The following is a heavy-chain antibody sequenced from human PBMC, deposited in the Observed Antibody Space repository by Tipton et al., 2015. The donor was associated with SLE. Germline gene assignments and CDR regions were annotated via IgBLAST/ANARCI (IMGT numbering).Heavy chain of an antibody. V-gene: IGHV4-39*07. J-gene: IGHJ4*02. D-gene: IGHD4-23*01. CDR1: GDSMSSSSHY. CDR2: IYYSGST. CDR3: ARGDPTVVAPDY. Sequence: TLSLTCSVSGDSMSSSSHYWGWIRQSPGKGLEWIGSIYYSGSTYYNPSLKSRVTIFVDTSKNQFSLKLSSVTAADTAVYYCARGDPTVVAPDYWGQGTLVTVSS.